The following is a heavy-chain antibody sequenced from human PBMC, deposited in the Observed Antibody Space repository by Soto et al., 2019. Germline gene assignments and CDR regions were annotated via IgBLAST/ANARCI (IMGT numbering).Heavy chain of an antibody. D-gene: IGHD3-22*01. Sequence: GASVKVSCKASGGTFSNYAISWVRQAPGQGLEWMGGIIPIFGTANYAQKFQGRVTITADESTSTAYMELSSLRSEDTAVYYCARLDHYYDSSGYESYLDYWGQGTLVT. CDR3: ARLDHYYDSSGYESYLDY. CDR2: IIPIFGTA. CDR1: GGTFSNYA. V-gene: IGHV1-69*13. J-gene: IGHJ4*02.